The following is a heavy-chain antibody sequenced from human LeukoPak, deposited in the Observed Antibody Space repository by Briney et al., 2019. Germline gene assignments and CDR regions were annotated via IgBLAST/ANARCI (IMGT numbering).Heavy chain of an antibody. J-gene: IGHJ6*03. CDR3: ARGRRIQPYYYYYMDV. CDR2: INHSGST. V-gene: IGHV4-34*01. Sequence: PSETVSLTCAVYGGSFSGYYWSWIRQPPGKGLEWIGEINHSGSTNYNPSLKSRVTISVDTSKNQFSLKLSSVTAADTAVYYCARGRRIQPYYYYYMDVWGKGTTVTVSS. CDR1: GGSFSGYY. D-gene: IGHD5-18*01.